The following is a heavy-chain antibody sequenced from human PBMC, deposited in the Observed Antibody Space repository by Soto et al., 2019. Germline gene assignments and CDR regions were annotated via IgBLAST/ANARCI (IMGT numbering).Heavy chain of an antibody. Sequence: ASVKVSCEVSGYTLTELSMHWVRHAPGKGLEWMGGFDPEDGETIYAQKFQGRVTMTEDTSTDTAYMELSSLRSEDTAVYYCATDLNDILTSTYDYGMDVWGQGTTVTVS. CDR1: GYTLTELS. CDR2: FDPEDGET. V-gene: IGHV1-24*01. D-gene: IGHD3-9*01. CDR3: ATDLNDILTSTYDYGMDV. J-gene: IGHJ6*02.